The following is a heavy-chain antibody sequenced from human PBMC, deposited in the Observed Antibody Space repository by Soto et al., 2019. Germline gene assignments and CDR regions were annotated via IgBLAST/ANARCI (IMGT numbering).Heavy chain of an antibody. J-gene: IGHJ4*02. CDR1: GFTFSNYA. CDR3: ARAIGADFFDY. D-gene: IGHD6-25*01. Sequence: QAGGSLRLSCIASGFTFSNYAMSWVRQAPGKGLEWVSTISDNGANTFIGDSMKDHFDISRDNSKNTVFLHLSTVRAEDTAIYYCARAIGADFFDYWGQGTPVTVS. V-gene: IGHV3-23*01. CDR2: ISDNGANT.